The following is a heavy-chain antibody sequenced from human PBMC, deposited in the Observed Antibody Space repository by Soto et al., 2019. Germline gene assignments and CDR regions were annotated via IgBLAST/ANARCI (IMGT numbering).Heavy chain of an antibody. CDR1: GFTFSSYA. V-gene: IGHV3-23*01. Sequence: EVQLLESGGGLVQPGGSLRLSCAASGFTFSSYAMSWVRQAPGKGLEWVSAISGSGGSTYYADSVKGRFTISRDNSKNTMYVQMNSLRAEDTAVYYCAKASSWFGELLNDAFDIWGQGTMVTVSS. CDR2: ISGSGGST. J-gene: IGHJ3*02. D-gene: IGHD3-10*01. CDR3: AKASSWFGELLNDAFDI.